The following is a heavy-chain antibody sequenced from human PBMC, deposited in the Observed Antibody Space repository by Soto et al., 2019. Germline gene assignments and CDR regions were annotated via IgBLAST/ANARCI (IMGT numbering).Heavy chain of an antibody. V-gene: IGHV4-59*01. Sequence: QVQLQESGPGLVKPSETLSLTCTVSGGSISSYYWSWILQPPGKGLEWIGYIYYSGSTNYNPSLKSRVTISVDTSKNQFSLKLSSVTAADTAVYYCATTIAVAGVFDYWGQGTLVTVSS. CDR1: GGSISSYY. CDR2: IYYSGST. CDR3: ATTIAVAGVFDY. D-gene: IGHD6-19*01. J-gene: IGHJ4*02.